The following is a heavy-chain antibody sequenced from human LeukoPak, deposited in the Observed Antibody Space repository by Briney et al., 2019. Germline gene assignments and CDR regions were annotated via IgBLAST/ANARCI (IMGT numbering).Heavy chain of an antibody. CDR2: ILPVSNTA. D-gene: IGHD1-1*01. J-gene: IGHJ6*03. CDR3: ARVSGNWNDGYYYYYMDV. Sequence: SVKVTCKASGGSFSNFGISWVRQAPGQGLEWMGGILPVSNTANNAQNFQGRVTITADESTSTAYMELSSLRSEDTAVYYCARVSGNWNDGYYYYYMDVWGKGTTVTISS. CDR1: GGSFSNFG. V-gene: IGHV1-69*13.